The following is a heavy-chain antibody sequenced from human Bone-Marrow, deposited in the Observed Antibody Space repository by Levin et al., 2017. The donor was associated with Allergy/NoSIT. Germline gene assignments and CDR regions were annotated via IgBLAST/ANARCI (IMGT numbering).Heavy chain of an antibody. CDR2: INSDGSST. CDR3: ARVPLAVAGTGKYYFDY. J-gene: IGHJ4*02. D-gene: IGHD6-19*01. Sequence: SCAASGFTFSSYWMHWVRQAPGKGLVWVSRINSDGSSTSYADSVKGRFTISRDNAKNTLYLQMNSLRAEDTAVYYCARVPLAVAGTGKYYFDYWGQGTLVTVSS. CDR1: GFTFSSYW. V-gene: IGHV3-74*01.